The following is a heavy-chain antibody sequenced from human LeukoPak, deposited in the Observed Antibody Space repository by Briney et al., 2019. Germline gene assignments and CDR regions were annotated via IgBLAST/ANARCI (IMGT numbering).Heavy chain of an antibody. D-gene: IGHD1-14*01. Sequence: SETLSLTCAVYGGSFSGYYWSWIRQPPGKGLEWIGEINHSGSTNYNPSLKSRVTISVDTSKNQFSLKLSSVTAADTAVYYCARDRDHVDYYYYGMDVWGQGTTVTVSS. CDR1: GGSFSGYY. CDR2: INHSGST. J-gene: IGHJ6*02. V-gene: IGHV4-34*01. CDR3: ARDRDHVDYYYYGMDV.